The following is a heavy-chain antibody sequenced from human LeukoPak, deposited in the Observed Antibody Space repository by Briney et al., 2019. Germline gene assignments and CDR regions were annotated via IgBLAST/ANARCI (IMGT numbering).Heavy chain of an antibody. CDR2: ISLTGEA. V-gene: IGHV4-4*02. Sequence: GSLRLSCAASGFTFSSYWMSWVRQAPGEGLEWIGEISLTGEANYNPSLNGRVTMSLDESRNQLSLDLTSVTAADTAIYYCSRESGAFCPFGYWGQGTLVIVPP. J-gene: IGHJ4*02. CDR1: GFTFSSYW. D-gene: IGHD1-26*01. CDR3: SRESGAFCPFGY.